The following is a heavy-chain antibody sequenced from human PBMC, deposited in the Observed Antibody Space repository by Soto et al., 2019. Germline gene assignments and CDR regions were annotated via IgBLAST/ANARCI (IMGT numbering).Heavy chain of an antibody. CDR2: IYISGST. D-gene: IGHD4-17*01. CDR3: ARGGCSGDYCFDS. J-gene: IGHJ5*01. V-gene: IGHV4-61*02. Sequence: PSETLCLTGTVSCGSIISGGYYWSWIRQPAGKGLEWIGRIYISGSTNYNPSLKSRVTMSVDTSKNQFSLNLSSVTAADTAVYFCARGGCSGDYCFDSWGQGTLVTVSS. CDR1: CGSIISGGYY.